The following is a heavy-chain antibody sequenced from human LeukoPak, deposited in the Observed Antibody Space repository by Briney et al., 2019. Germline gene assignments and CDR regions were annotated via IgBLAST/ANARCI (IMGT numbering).Heavy chain of an antibody. CDR3: AKEAMTGTGIGLDY. Sequence: GESQKISCKGSGYIFSNHWIGWVRQMPGKGQEWIGIIYPGDSDTRYSPSFQGQITISADKSISTAYLQWKSLKASDTAMYYCAKEAMTGTGIGLDYWGQGTLVTVSS. J-gene: IGHJ4*02. V-gene: IGHV5-51*01. D-gene: IGHD1-1*01. CDR2: IYPGDSDT. CDR1: GYIFSNHW.